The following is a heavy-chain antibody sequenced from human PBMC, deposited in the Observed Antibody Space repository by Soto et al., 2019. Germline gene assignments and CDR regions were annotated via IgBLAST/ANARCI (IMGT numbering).Heavy chain of an antibody. CDR3: ARRAIVAPGVYGMDV. CDR1: VYSFASYW. J-gene: IGHJ6*02. V-gene: IGHV5-51*01. Sequence: PGESLKISCKGSVYSFASYWIGWVLQIPGKGLEWMGIIYPVDSDTRYSPSFQGQVTISADKSISTAYLQWSSLKASDTAMYYCARRAIVAPGVYGMDVWGQGNTVTVSS. CDR2: IYPVDSDT. D-gene: IGHD5-12*01.